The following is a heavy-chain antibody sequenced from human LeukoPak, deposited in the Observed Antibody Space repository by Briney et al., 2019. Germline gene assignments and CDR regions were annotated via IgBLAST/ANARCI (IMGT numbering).Heavy chain of an antibody. CDR3: ARAGTTVNDY. CDR2: ISSSSSYI. CDR1: GFTLSSYS. V-gene: IGHV3-21*01. J-gene: IGHJ4*02. D-gene: IGHD1-1*01. Sequence: PGGSLRLSCAASGFTLSSYSMNWVRQAPGKGLEWVSSISSSSSYIYYADSVKGRFTISRDNAKNSLYLQMNSLRAEDTAVYYCARAGTTVNDYWGQGTLVTVSS.